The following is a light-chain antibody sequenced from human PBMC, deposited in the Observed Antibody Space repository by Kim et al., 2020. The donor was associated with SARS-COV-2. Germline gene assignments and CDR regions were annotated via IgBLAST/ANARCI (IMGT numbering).Light chain of an antibody. CDR2: DVS. CDR1: SSDVGGYIY. Sequence: PGQSITSSCTGTSSDVGGYIYVSWYQQHPGKAPKLMIYDVSNRPSGVSNRFSGSKSGNTASLTISGLQAEDEDDYYCSSYTSSSTLFGGGTQLTVL. J-gene: IGLJ2*01. CDR3: SSYTSSSTL. V-gene: IGLV2-14*03.